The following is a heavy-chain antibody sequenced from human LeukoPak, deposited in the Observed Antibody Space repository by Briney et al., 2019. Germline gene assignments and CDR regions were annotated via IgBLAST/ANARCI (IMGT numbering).Heavy chain of an antibody. CDR1: GYTFTNDG. V-gene: IGHV1-18*01. CDR3: ARLSGRYYIFDY. CDR2: ITTYNGYT. D-gene: IGHD1-26*01. J-gene: IGHJ4*02. Sequence: ASVKVSCKASGYTFTNDGISWMRQAPGHGLEWMGWITTYNGYTNYAQKFRHRVTMHTDTSTSTAYMELRSLRSDDAAVYYCARLSGRYYIFDYWGRGTLVSVSS.